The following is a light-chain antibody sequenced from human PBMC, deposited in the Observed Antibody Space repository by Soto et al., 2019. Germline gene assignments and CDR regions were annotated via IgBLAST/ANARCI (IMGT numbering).Light chain of an antibody. CDR1: QSVISS. Sequence: EIVLTQSPATLSVSPGERATLSCRASQSVISSLAWYQQKPGQAPRLLIYGAATRATGIPARFSGSGSGTEFTLTISSLQSEDFAVYYCQQYHNWPAFGQGTKVEIK. J-gene: IGKJ1*01. CDR3: QQYHNWPA. V-gene: IGKV3-15*01. CDR2: GAA.